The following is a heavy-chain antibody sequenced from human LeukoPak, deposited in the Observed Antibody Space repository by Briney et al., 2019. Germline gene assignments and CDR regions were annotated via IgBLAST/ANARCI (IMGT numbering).Heavy chain of an antibody. Sequence: LSQTLSLTCAISGDSVSSNSAAWNWIRQSPSRGLEWLGRTYYRSKWYNDYAVSVNSRITINPDTSKNQFSLQLNSVTPEDTAVYYCASSSLWFGELLAWGQGTLVTVSS. V-gene: IGHV6-1*01. J-gene: IGHJ4*02. CDR1: GDSVSSNSAA. CDR3: ASSSLWFGELLA. D-gene: IGHD3-10*01. CDR2: TYYRSKWYN.